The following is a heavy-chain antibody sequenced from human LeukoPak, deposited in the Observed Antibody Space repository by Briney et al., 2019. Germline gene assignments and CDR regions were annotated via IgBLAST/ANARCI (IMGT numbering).Heavy chain of an antibody. CDR3: ASTNLLGYCSSTSCDFDY. CDR1: GYSFTSYW. CDR2: IYPGDSDT. D-gene: IGHD2-2*01. Sequence: GGSLKISCKGSGYSFTSYWIGWVRQMPGKGLEWMGIIYPGDSDTRYSPSFQGQVTISADKSISTAYLQWSSLKASDTAVYYCASTNLLGYCSSTSCDFDYWGQGTLVTVSS. J-gene: IGHJ4*02. V-gene: IGHV5-51*01.